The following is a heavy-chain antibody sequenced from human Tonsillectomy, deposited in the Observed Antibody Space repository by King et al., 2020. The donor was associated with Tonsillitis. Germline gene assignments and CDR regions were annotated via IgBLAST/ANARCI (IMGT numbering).Heavy chain of an antibody. J-gene: IGHJ5*02. CDR3: AIGGLVLSNWFDP. V-gene: IGHV4-30-4*07. D-gene: IGHD2-21*01. CDR2: IYFSGST. CDR1: GGSISSGGYS. Sequence: VQLQESGPGLVKPSQTLSLTCAVSGGSISSGGYSWSWIRQPPGKGLEWIGYIYFSGSTYYNPSLKSRVTITVDTSKNQFSLKLSSVTAADTAVYYWAIGGLVLSNWFDPWGQGTLVTVSS.